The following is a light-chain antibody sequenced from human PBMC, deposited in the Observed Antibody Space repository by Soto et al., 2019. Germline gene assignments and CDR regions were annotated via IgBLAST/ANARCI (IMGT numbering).Light chain of an antibody. CDR1: TNDVGGYNY. Sequence: QSALTQPASVSGSPGQSITISCTGTTNDVGGYNYVSWYQQHPGKAPKLLIFEVTSRPSGGSHRFSGSKSGNTASLTISALQAEDEADYFCNSYTSSTSLPYVFGTGTQLTVL. J-gene: IGLJ1*01. CDR2: EVT. V-gene: IGLV2-14*01. CDR3: NSYTSSTSLPYV.